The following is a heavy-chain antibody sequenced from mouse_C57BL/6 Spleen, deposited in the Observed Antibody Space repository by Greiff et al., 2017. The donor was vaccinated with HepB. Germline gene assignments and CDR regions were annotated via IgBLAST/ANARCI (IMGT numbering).Heavy chain of an antibody. CDR1: GYTFTSYW. J-gene: IGHJ1*03. CDR3: ARRDYGGYFDV. V-gene: IGHV1-50*01. D-gene: IGHD2-4*01. Sequence: VQLQQSGAELVKPGASVKLSCKASGYTFTSYWMQWVKQRPGQGLEWIGEIDPSDSYTNYNQKFNGKATLTVDTSSSTAYMQLSSLTSEDSAVYYCARRDYGGYFDVWGTGTTVTVSS. CDR2: IDPSDSYT.